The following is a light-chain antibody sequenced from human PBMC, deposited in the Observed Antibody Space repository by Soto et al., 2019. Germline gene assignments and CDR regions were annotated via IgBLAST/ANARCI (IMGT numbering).Light chain of an antibody. CDR1: RSVGNN. J-gene: IGKJ4*01. Sequence: EIVMTQSPATLSASPGERVTLSCRASRSVGNNLAWYQQKPGQTPRLLIYGAPARATGIPARFSGSGSGTDFTLAISSLQSEDFAVYYCQQYSDWPPLTFGGGTKVEIK. CDR2: GAP. V-gene: IGKV3-15*01. CDR3: QQYSDWPPLT.